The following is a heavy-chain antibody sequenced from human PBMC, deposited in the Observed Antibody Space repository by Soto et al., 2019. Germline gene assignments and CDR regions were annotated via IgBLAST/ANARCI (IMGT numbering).Heavy chain of an antibody. CDR3: ARDRSVAVAGPGWFDP. CDR1: GYTFTIYG. J-gene: IGHJ5*02. V-gene: IGHV1-18*01. Sequence: ASVKVSCKASGYTFTIYGITWGRQAPGQGLEWMGWISPYNGNTNYAQKIQGRVTITRDTSASTAYMELSSLRSEDTAVYYCARDRSVAVAGPGWFDPWGQGTLVTVSS. D-gene: IGHD6-19*01. CDR2: ISPYNGNT.